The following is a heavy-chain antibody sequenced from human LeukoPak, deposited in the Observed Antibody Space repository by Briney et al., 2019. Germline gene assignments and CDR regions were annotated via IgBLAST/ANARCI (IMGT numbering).Heavy chain of an antibody. CDR3: ARLRAAAEDAFDI. CDR2: IKQDGSEK. Sequence: GGSLRLSCAASGFTFSSYWMSWVRQAPGKGLEWVANIKQDGSEKYYVDSVKGRFTISRDNAKNSLYLQRNSLRAEDTAVYYCARLRAAAEDAFDIWGQGTMVTVSS. V-gene: IGHV3-7*03. CDR1: GFTFSSYW. D-gene: IGHD6-13*01. J-gene: IGHJ3*02.